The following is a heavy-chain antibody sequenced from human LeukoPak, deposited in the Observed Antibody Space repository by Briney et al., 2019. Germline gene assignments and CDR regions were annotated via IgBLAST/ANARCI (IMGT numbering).Heavy chain of an antibody. J-gene: IGHJ5*02. D-gene: IGHD4-17*01. Sequence: ASVKVSCKASGYTFTSYGISWVRQAPGQGLEWMGWISAYNGSTNYAQKLQGRVTMTTDTSTSTAYMELRSLRSDDTAVYYCARVVRPRDDYGDYHWFDPWGQGTLVTVSS. CDR3: ARVVRPRDDYGDYHWFDP. V-gene: IGHV1-18*01. CDR1: GYTFTSYG. CDR2: ISAYNGST.